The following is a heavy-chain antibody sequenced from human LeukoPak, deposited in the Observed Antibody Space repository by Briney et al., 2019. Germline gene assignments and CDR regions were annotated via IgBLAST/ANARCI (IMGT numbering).Heavy chain of an antibody. CDR3: ARQNVDIVATGGFDY. D-gene: IGHD5-12*01. CDR2: INSDGSST. V-gene: IGHV3-74*01. Sequence: GGSLRLSCAASGFTFSSYWMHWVRQAPGKGLVWVSRINSDGSSTSYADSVKGRFTISRDNAKNTLYLQMNSLRAEDTAVYYCARQNVDIVATGGFDYWGQGTLVTVSS. CDR1: GFTFSSYW. J-gene: IGHJ4*02.